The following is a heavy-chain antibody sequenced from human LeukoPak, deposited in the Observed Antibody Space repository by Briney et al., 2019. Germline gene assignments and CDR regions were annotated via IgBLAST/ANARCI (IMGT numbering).Heavy chain of an antibody. D-gene: IGHD6-19*01. CDR1: GGSISSSGSY. CDR2: FYYGGSN. V-gene: IGHV4-39*01. J-gene: IGHJ4*02. CDR3: ARHETYSSGWVDY. Sequence: WETLSLTCTVSGGSISSSGSYWVWMRPPPGKGLEWSGNFYYGGSNYYNPSLKSRVTISVDTSKNQFSLRLSSVTAADTAVYYCARHETYSSGWVDYWGQGTLVTVSS.